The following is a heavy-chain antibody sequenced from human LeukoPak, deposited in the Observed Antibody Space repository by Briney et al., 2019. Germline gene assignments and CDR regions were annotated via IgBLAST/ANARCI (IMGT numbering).Heavy chain of an antibody. J-gene: IGHJ4*02. Sequence: PGGSPRISCAGSEFTFRDTYMTWIRQAPGKGLESLLYISPSGTDISYADSVKGRFTISRDNAKNSLYLQMNSLRVEDTAVYYCASSAVAGTFVYYFDYWGQGTLVTVSS. V-gene: IGHV3-11*01. CDR2: ISPSGTDI. CDR1: EFTFRDTY. CDR3: ASSAVAGTFVYYFDY. D-gene: IGHD6-19*01.